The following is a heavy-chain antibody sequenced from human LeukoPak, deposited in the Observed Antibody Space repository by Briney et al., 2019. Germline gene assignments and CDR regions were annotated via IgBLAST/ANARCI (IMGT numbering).Heavy chain of an antibody. Sequence: GGSLRLSCTVSGFTVSSNSMSWVRQAPGKGLEWVSSISSSSSYIYYADSVKGRFTISRDNAKNSLYLQMNSLRAEDTAVYYCARVEGYSSSWYPDYYYYYYMDVWGKGTTVTISS. CDR3: ARVEGYSSSWYPDYYYYYYMDV. CDR1: GFTVSSNS. CDR2: ISSSSSYI. V-gene: IGHV3-21*01. J-gene: IGHJ6*03. D-gene: IGHD6-13*01.